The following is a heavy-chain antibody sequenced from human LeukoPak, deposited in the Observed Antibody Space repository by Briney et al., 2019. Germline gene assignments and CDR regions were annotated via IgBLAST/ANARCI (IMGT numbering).Heavy chain of an antibody. CDR1: GFTFGDYT. CDR3: ARVSLWRYSNGWVIDY. V-gene: IGHV3-49*04. J-gene: IGHJ4*02. D-gene: IGHD6-19*01. CDR2: ISSKAYGGTT. Sequence: GGSLRLSCTASGFTFGDYTMSWVRQAPGVGLDWVGSISSKAYGGTTEYAASVKGRFTISRDDSKSIAYLQMNSLKTEDTAVYFCARVSLWRYSNGWVIDYWGQGTLVTVSS.